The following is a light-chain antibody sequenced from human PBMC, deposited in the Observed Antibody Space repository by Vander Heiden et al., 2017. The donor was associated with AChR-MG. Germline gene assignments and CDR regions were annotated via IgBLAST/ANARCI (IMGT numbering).Light chain of an antibody. CDR3: QQSDSTPFT. J-gene: IGKJ3*01. CDR1: QSISSY. Sequence: DIQMTQSPSSLSASVGDRVTITCRASQSISSYLNWYPQKPGKAPKLLIYAASSLQSGVPSRFSGSGSGTDFTLTISSLQPEDFATYYCQQSDSTPFTFGPGTKVDIK. V-gene: IGKV1-39*01. CDR2: AAS.